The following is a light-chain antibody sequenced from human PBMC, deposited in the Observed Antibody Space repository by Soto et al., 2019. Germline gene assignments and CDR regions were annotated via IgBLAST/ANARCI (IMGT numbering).Light chain of an antibody. V-gene: IGKV1-39*01. CDR3: QQSYSTPFT. Sequence: DIQMTQSPSSLSASVGDRVTITCRASQSISSYLNWYQQKPGKAHKLLIYAASSLQSGVPSRFSGSGSGTDFTLTISSLQPEDFATYYGQQSYSTPFTFGPGTKVDIK. CDR1: QSISSY. CDR2: AAS. J-gene: IGKJ3*01.